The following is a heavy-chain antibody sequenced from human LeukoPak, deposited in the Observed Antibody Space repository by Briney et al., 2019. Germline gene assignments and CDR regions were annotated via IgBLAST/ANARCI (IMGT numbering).Heavy chain of an antibody. J-gene: IGHJ4*02. D-gene: IGHD5-24*01. CDR2: IHPSGIT. V-gene: IGHV4-31*03. CDR3: TRGQDAFKTGY. CDR1: GGSFTSGFYY. Sequence: SETLSLTCTVSGGSFTSGFYYWTWIRQYPGRGLEWIGYIHPSGITDYNPSLKSRVTMSLDTSQNQFSLKLTSVTAADTAIYYCTRGQDAFKTGYWGQGTLVTVSS.